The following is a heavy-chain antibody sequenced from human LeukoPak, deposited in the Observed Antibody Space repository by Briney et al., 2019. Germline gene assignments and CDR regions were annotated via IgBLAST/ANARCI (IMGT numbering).Heavy chain of an antibody. J-gene: IGHJ4*02. CDR1: SVSMTIGGYY. D-gene: IGHD3-3*01. CDR2: VFTSGKT. Sequence: KSSETLSLTCTVCSVSMTIGGYYWTWIRQPAGKGLKWLGRVFTSGKTDYNPSLKSRLTISLETSENQVSLKLTSVTAADTAVYFCAREVPVSLRFLEWENFGSWGQRALVTVSS. V-gene: IGHV4-61*02. CDR3: AREVPVSLRFLEWENFGS.